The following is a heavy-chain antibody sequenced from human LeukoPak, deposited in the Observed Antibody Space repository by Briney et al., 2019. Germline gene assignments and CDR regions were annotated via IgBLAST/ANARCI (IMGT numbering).Heavy chain of an antibody. CDR1: GFTFDDYA. Sequence: GGSLRLSCAASGFTFDDYAMHWVRQAPGKGLEWVSGLAWNSGSVAYADSVNGRFTISRDNAKNSLYLQMNSLRAEDTALYYCAKDIFGYSSSRAIDYWGQGTLVTVSS. J-gene: IGHJ4*02. V-gene: IGHV3-9*01. CDR2: LAWNSGSV. CDR3: AKDIFGYSSSRAIDY. D-gene: IGHD6-13*01.